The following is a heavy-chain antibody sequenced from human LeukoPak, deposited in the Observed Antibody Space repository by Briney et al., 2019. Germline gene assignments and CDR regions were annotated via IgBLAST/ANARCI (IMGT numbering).Heavy chain of an antibody. Sequence: SETLSLTCTVSGGSISSSSYYWGWIRQPPGKGLEWIGSIYYSGSTYYNPSLKSRVTISVGTSKNQFSLKLSSVTAADTAVYYCARYPDYYGSAYFDYWGQGTLVTVSS. J-gene: IGHJ4*02. CDR2: IYYSGST. CDR3: ARYPDYYGSAYFDY. CDR1: GGSISSSSYY. D-gene: IGHD3-10*01. V-gene: IGHV4-39*01.